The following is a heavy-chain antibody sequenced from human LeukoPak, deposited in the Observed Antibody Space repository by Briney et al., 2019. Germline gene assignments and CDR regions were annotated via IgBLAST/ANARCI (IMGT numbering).Heavy chain of an antibody. Sequence: SQTPSLTCAVSGGSISSGGYSWSWIRQPPGKGLEWIGYIYHSGSTYYNPSLKSRVTISVDRSKNQFSLKLSSVTAADTAVYYCARVGSSPGLFDYWGQGTLVTVSS. CDR2: IYHSGST. V-gene: IGHV4-30-2*01. CDR3: ARVGSSPGLFDY. CDR1: GGSISSGGYS. J-gene: IGHJ4*02. D-gene: IGHD6-13*01.